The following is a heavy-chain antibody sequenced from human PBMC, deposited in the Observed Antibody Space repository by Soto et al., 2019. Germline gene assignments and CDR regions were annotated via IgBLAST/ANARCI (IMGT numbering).Heavy chain of an antibody. CDR2: IRSKAYGGTT. J-gene: IGHJ4*02. V-gene: IGHV3-49*03. CDR1: GFTFSDYT. D-gene: IGHD5-12*01. CDR3: TRDGRYSGYPPPAF. Sequence: PGGSLRLSCTASGFTFSDYTMSWFRQAPGKGLEWVGFIRSKAYGGTTEHAASVKGRSTISRDDSKSIAYLQMNSLKAEDTAVYHCTRDGRYSGYPPPAFWGQGTLVTVSS.